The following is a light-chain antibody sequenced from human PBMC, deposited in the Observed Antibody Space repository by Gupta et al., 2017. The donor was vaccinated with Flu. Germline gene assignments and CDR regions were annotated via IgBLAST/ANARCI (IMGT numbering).Light chain of an antibody. Sequence: SITISCAGTSSDIGSYNYVTWYQRHPGKAPKLLIYGVTNRPSGVSNRFSDSKSGDTASLTISGLQAEDEADYYCSSCISSTTVVFGGGTKLTVL. V-gene: IGLV2-14*03. CDR1: SSDIGSYNY. J-gene: IGLJ2*01. CDR3: SSCISSTTVV. CDR2: GVT.